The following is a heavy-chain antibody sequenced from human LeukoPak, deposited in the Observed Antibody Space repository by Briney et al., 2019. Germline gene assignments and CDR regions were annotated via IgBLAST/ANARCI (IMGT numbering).Heavy chain of an antibody. V-gene: IGHV1-69*05. D-gene: IGHD3-22*01. J-gene: IGHJ4*02. CDR3: ARGGSSGFDY. CDR2: IIPIFGTA. CDR1: GGIFSSYA. Sequence: SVKVSCKASGGIFSSYAISWVRQAPGQGLEWMGRIIPIFGTANYAQKFQGRVTITTDESTSTAYMELSSLRSEDTAVYYCARGGSSGFDYWGQGTLVTVSS.